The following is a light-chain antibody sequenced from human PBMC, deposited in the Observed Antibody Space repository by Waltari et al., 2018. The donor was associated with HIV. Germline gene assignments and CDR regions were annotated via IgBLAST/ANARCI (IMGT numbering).Light chain of an antibody. CDR2: EDT. J-gene: IGLJ2*01. Sequence: LTQPPSVSVAPGQTATITCSGNKLGDRFAQWFHQKPGLSPILLIFEDTKRPSGIPERFSASTSANTSTLAISGAQPVDEGDYYCQAWDTNTVVFGGGTKLTVL. CDR3: QAWDTNTVV. V-gene: IGLV3-1*01. CDR1: KLGDRF.